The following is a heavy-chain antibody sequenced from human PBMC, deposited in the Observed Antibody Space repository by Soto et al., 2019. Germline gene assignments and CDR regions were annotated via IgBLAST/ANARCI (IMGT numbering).Heavy chain of an antibody. CDR3: AKVLRGLGDYYYYGMDV. V-gene: IGHV3-30*18. CDR1: GFTFSSYG. D-gene: IGHD3-16*01. J-gene: IGHJ6*02. CDR2: ISYDGSNK. Sequence: QVQLVESGGGVVQPGRSLRLSCAASGFTFSSYGMHWVRQAPGKGLEWVAVISYDGSNKYYADSVKGRFTISRDNSKNTLYLQMNSLRAEDTAVYYCAKVLRGLGDYYYYGMDVWGQGTTVTVSS.